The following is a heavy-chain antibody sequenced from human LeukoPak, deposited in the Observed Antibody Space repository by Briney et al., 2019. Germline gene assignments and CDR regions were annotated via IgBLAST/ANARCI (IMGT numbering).Heavy chain of an antibody. J-gene: IGHJ4*02. CDR1: GYTLSSYG. Sequence: GASVKVSCKASGYTLSSYGISWVRQAPGQGLEWMGWSSAYNGNTNYRQKLQGRVTMTTDTSTSTAYMELRSLRSDDTAVYYCARVEGSHGLRFLEWLLSGRSYFDYWGQGTLVTVSS. CDR3: ARVEGSHGLRFLEWLLSGRSYFDY. CDR2: SSAYNGNT. D-gene: IGHD3-3*01. V-gene: IGHV1-18*01.